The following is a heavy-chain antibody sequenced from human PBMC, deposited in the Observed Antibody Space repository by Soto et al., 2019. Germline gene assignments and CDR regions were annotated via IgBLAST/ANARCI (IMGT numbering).Heavy chain of an antibody. V-gene: IGHV4-38-2*01. J-gene: IGHJ4*02. CDR3: ARNISTHFDS. D-gene: IGHD3-9*01. CDR1: GYSISNGYY. CDR2: VYYSGST. Sequence: PSETLSPTCAVSGYSISNGYYWGWIRQAPGKGLEWIGSVYYSGSTHNDPSILGRIAITVDTLKNQSALRLPTVTAADTAMYFCARNISTHFDSWGQGTPVTVSS.